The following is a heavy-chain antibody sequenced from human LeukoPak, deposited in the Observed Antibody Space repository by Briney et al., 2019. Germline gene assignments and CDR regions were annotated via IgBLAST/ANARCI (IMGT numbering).Heavy chain of an antibody. CDR3: ARGPAGSGSYSFDY. J-gene: IGHJ4*02. D-gene: IGHD3-10*01. CDR1: GYTFTSYD. V-gene: IGHV1-8*01. Sequence: ASVKVSCKASGYTFTSYDINWVRQATGQGLEWMGWMNPNSGNTGYAQKFQGRVTMTRNTSISTAYMELSSLRSEDTAVYYCARGPAGSGSYSFDYWGQGTLVTVSS. CDR2: MNPNSGNT.